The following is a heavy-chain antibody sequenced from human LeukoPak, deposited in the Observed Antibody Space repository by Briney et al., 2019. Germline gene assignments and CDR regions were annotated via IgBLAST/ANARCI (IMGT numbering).Heavy chain of an antibody. J-gene: IGHJ6*02. CDR3: AKDRGSSSSAYGMDV. V-gene: IGHV3-30*18. D-gene: IGHD6-13*01. CDR1: GFTFSSYG. CDR2: ITYDGGNK. Sequence: GGSLRLSCAASGFTFSSYGMHWVRQAPGKGLEWVAVITYDGGNKYHADSVKGRFTISRDNSKNTLYLQMNRLRAEDTAVYYCAKDRGSSSSAYGMDVWGQGTTVTVSS.